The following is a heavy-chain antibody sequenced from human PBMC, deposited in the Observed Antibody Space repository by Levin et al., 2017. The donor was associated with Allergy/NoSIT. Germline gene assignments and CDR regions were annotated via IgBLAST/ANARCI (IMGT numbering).Heavy chain of an antibody. J-gene: IGHJ5*02. D-gene: IGHD2-15*01. CDR3: AKDRYCSGGSCFSDL. CDR2: IGGSGGNI. V-gene: IGHV3-23*01. Sequence: RASVKVSCAASGFTFSSYAMSWVRQAPGKGLEWVSIIGGSGGNIFYADSLKGRFTISRDNSNNTLYLQMNSLRAEDTAVYYCAKDRYCSGGSCFSDLWGQGTLVTVSS. CDR1: GFTFSSYA.